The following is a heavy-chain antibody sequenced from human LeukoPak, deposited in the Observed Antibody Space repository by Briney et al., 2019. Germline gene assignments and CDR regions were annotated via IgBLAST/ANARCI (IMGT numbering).Heavy chain of an antibody. J-gene: IGHJ4*02. CDR2: ISGSGGST. D-gene: IGHD3-22*01. CDR3: AKSVGAPSFFYDSSGSDY. V-gene: IGHV3-23*01. Sequence: GGSLRLSCAASGFTFSSYAMSWVRQAPGKGLEWVSAISGSGGSTYYADSVRGRFTISRDNSKNTLYLQMNSLRAEDTAVYYCAKSVGAPSFFYDSSGSDYWGQGTLVTVSS. CDR1: GFTFSSYA.